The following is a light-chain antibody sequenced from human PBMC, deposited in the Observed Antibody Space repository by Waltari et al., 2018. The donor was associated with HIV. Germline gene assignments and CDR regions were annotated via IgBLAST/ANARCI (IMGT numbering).Light chain of an antibody. CDR1: QNIKTN. J-gene: IGKJ2*01. Sequence: DIQMTQSPSSLSASVGDRVTITCRASQNIKTNLNWYQQKPGKAPKVLIYGASNLKRGVPSRFSGSGSGTDFTLSISGLQPEDSATYYCQQGGGMPYTFGQGTMVEIK. CDR2: GAS. V-gene: IGKV1-39*01. CDR3: QQGGGMPYT.